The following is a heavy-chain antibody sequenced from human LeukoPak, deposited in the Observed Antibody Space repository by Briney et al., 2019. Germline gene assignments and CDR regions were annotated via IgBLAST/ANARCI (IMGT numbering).Heavy chain of an antibody. CDR1: GFTFSSYV. Sequence: QSGRSLRLSCAASGFTFSSYVIHWIRQAPGKGLEWVAVISYDGSNKFYADSVKGRFTISRDNSKNTLYLQLNSLRAEDTAVYYCARDWGESRREGLFDCWGQGTLVTVSS. J-gene: IGHJ4*02. CDR3: ARDWGESRREGLFDC. V-gene: IGHV3-30-3*01. CDR2: ISYDGSNK. D-gene: IGHD3-16*01.